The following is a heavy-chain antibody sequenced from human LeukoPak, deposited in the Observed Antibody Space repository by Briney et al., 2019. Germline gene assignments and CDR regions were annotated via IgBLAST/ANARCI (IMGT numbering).Heavy chain of an antibody. V-gene: IGHV3-23*01. D-gene: IGHD1-26*01. Sequence: GGSLSLSCAASGFTFSSYAMTWVRQAPGKGLERVSAISGSAGGIYYADSVKGRFTISRDNSKNTLFLQMNTLRVEDTAVYYCAKVLSGNYGTRLDYWGQGTLVTVSS. CDR2: ISGSAGGI. CDR1: GFTFSSYA. CDR3: AKVLSGNYGTRLDY. J-gene: IGHJ4*02.